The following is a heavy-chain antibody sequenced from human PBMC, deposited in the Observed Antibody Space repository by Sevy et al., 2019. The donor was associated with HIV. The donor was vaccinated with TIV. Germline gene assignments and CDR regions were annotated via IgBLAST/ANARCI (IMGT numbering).Heavy chain of an antibody. J-gene: IGHJ6*03. CDR3: ARLKGMVRGVMFYYYYNMDV. Sequence: SETLSLTCAVYGGSFSGYYWSWIRQPPGKGLEWIGEINHSGSTNYNPSLKSRVTISVDTSKNQFSLKLSSVTAADTAVYYCARLKGMVRGVMFYYYYNMDVWGKGTTVTVSS. CDR2: INHSGST. CDR1: GGSFSGYY. D-gene: IGHD3-10*01. V-gene: IGHV4-34*01.